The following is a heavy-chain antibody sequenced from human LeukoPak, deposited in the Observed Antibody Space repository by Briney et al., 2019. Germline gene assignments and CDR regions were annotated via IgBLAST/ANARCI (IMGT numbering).Heavy chain of an antibody. CDR2: IYTSGST. CDR3: ARDRGSSWSDY. J-gene: IGHJ4*02. CDR1: GGSFSGYY. V-gene: IGHV4-4*07. Sequence: SETLSLTCAVYGGSFSGYYWSWIRQPAGKGLEWIGRIYTSGSTNYNPSLKSRVTISVDTSKNQFSLKLSSVTAADTAVYYCARDRGSSWSDYWGQGTLVTVSS. D-gene: IGHD6-13*01.